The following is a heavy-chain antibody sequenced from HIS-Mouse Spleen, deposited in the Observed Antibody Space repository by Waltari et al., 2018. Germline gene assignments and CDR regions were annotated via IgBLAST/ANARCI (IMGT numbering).Heavy chain of an antibody. V-gene: IGHV1-24*01. J-gene: IGHJ5*02. Sequence: QVQLVQSGAEVKQPGASVKVSCKVSGYTLTSLSLHWVRPAPGKGLEWMGGFDPEDGETIYAQKFQGRVTMTEDTSTDTAYMELSSLRSEDTAVYYCAIQQTITGTTGWFDPWGQGTLVTVSS. CDR1: GYTLTSLS. D-gene: IGHD1-7*01. CDR3: AIQQTITGTTGWFDP. CDR2: FDPEDGET.